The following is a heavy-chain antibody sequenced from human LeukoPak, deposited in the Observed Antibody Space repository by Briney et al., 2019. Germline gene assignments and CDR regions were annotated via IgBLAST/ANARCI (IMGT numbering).Heavy chain of an antibody. CDR1: GFTFKSAW. CDR3: TSFTISSGFP. V-gene: IGHV3-15*07. J-gene: IGHJ5*02. D-gene: IGHD6-6*01. CDR2: IKSKTDGGTT. Sequence: GESLRLSCAASGFTFKSAWMNWVRQAPGKGLEWVGRIKSKTDGGTTDYAAPVEGRFSISRDDSTNTLYLQMNSLKAEDTAVYYCTSFTISSGFPWGQGTLVTVSS.